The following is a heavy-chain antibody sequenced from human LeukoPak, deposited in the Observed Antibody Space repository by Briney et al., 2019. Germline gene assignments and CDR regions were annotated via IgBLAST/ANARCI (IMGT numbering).Heavy chain of an antibody. CDR3: ARHGDYDAFDI. V-gene: IGHV4-59*08. Sequence: PSETLPLTCTVSGGSISSYYWSWIRQPPGKGLEWIGYIYYSGSTNYNPSLKSRVTISVDTSKNQFSLKLSSVTAADTAVYYCARHGDYDAFDIWGQGTMVTVSS. CDR2: IYYSGST. D-gene: IGHD4-17*01. J-gene: IGHJ3*02. CDR1: GGSISSYY.